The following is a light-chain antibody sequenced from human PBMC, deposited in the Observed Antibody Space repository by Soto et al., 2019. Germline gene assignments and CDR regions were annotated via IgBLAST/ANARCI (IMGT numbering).Light chain of an antibody. Sequence: EIVLTQSPANLSLSPGERATLSCRASQSVSSNLAWYQQKAGQAPRLLMYGASTRATGIPARFSGSGSGTEFALTISSLQSEDFAVYYCQQYNNWPLTFGGGTKADIK. J-gene: IGKJ4*01. CDR1: QSVSSN. CDR2: GAS. V-gene: IGKV3-15*01. CDR3: QQYNNWPLT.